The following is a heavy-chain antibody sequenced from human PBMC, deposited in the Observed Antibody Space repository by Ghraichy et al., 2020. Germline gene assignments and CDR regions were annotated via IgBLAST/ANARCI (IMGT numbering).Heavy chain of an antibody. CDR2: IYYSGST. CDR1: GGSISSYY. Sequence: SETLSLTCTVSGGSISSYYWSWIRQPPGKGLEWIGYIYYSGSTNYNPSLKSRVTISVDTSKNQFSLKLSSVTAADTAVYYCARRRYSSGWYDDAFDIWGQGTMVTVSS. V-gene: IGHV4-59*08. CDR3: ARRRYSSGWYDDAFDI. D-gene: IGHD6-19*01. J-gene: IGHJ3*02.